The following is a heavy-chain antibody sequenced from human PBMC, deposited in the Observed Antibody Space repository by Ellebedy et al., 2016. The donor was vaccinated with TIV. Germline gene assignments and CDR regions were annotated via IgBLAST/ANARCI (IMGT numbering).Heavy chain of an antibody. J-gene: IGHJ4*02. Sequence: GESLKISCAASGFTFSIYAMSWVRQAPGKGLEWVSLISGSGDSTYYADSVKGRFTIPRDNAKNTLYLQMNSLRAEDTAVYYCARGDRAGTTRLVDYWGQGTLVTVSS. CDR2: ISGSGDST. D-gene: IGHD1-7*01. V-gene: IGHV3-23*01. CDR3: ARGDRAGTTRLVDY. CDR1: GFTFSIYA.